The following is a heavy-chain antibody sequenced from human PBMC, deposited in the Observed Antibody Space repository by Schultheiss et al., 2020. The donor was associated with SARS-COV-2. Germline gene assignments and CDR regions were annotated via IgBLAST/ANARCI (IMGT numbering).Heavy chain of an antibody. J-gene: IGHJ6*02. CDR2: INPNSGGT. D-gene: IGHD5-24*01. CDR3: ARVDERYYYYGMDV. V-gene: IGHV1-2*02. CDR1: GYTFTGYY. Sequence: ASVKVSCKASGYTFTGYYMHWVRQAPGQGLEWMGWINPNSGGTNYAQKFQGRVTMTRDTSISTAYMELSRLRSDDTAVYYCARVDERYYYYGMDVWGQGTTVTVSS.